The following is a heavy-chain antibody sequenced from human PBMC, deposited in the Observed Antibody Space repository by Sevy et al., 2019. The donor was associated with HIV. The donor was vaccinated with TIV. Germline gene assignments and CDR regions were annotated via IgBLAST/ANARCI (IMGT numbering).Heavy chain of an antibody. J-gene: IGHJ4*02. D-gene: IGHD3-22*01. CDR1: GYTFSNYG. Sequence: ASVKVSCQASGYTFSNYGVTWVRQAPGQGLEWMGWISGYNGNTKYALKFQDRVIMTTDTATRTAYMELRSLRSDDTAVYYCVRDESFSLIVVDPDYWGQGTLVTVSS. CDR2: ISGYNGNT. CDR3: VRDESFSLIVVDPDY. V-gene: IGHV1-18*01.